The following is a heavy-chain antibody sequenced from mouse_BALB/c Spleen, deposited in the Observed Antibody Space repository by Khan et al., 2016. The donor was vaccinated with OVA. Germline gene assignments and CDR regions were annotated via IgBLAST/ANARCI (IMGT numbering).Heavy chain of an antibody. CDR2: IHPSDSET. CDR1: GYSFTSYW. D-gene: IGHD1-2*01. Sequence: VELVESGAELVRPGASVKLSCKASGYSFTSYWMNWVKQRPGQGLEWIGPIHPSDSETRLNQKFKDKATLTVDKSSSTAYMQLSSPTSEDSAVYYCARGTTASYWYFDVWGAGTTVTVSS. CDR3: ARGTTASYWYFDV. J-gene: IGHJ1*01. V-gene: IGHV1-61*01.